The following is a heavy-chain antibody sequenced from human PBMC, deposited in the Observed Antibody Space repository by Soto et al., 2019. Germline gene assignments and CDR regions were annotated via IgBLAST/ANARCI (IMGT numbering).Heavy chain of an antibody. CDR3: AAPLTRGYSYGFHYYYGMDV. Sequence: SETLSLTCTVSGGSISSSSYYWGWIRQPPGKGLEWIGSIYYSGSTYYNPSLKSRVTISVDTSKNQFSLKLSSVTAADTAVYYCAAPLTRGYSYGFHYYYGMDVWGQGTTVTV. CDR1: GGSISSSSYY. CDR2: IYYSGST. V-gene: IGHV4-39*01. D-gene: IGHD5-18*01. J-gene: IGHJ6*02.